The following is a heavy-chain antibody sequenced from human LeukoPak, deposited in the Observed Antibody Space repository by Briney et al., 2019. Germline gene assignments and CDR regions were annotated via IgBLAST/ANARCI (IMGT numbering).Heavy chain of an antibody. D-gene: IGHD3-16*01. CDR3: ARDGGAPIYGLDV. J-gene: IGHJ6*02. V-gene: IGHV4-59*01. Sequence: SETLSLTCTVSGGSIRSYYWSWIRQPPGKKLEWIGYIHSSGSTSYNPSLRSRVAISADTSRNQVSLNLKFLTSADTAVYYCARDGGAPIYGLDVWGQGTTVTVSS. CDR1: GGSIRSYY. CDR2: IHSSGST.